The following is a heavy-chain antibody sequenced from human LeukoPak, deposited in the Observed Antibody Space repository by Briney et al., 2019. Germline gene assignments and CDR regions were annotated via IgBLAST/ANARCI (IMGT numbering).Heavy chain of an antibody. CDR3: ARDRHIVVVTEHYYYMDV. J-gene: IGHJ6*03. CDR2: IYYSGST. D-gene: IGHD2-21*02. V-gene: IGHV4-59*11. Sequence: KPSETLSLTCTVSGGSISSHYWSWIRQPPGKGLEWIGYIYYSGSTNYNPSLKSRVTISVDTSKNQFSLKLSSVTAADTAVYYCARDRHIVVVTEHYYYMDVWGKGTTVTVSS. CDR1: GGSISSHY.